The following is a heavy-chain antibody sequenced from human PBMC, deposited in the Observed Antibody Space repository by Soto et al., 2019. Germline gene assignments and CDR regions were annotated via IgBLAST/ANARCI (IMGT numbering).Heavy chain of an antibody. J-gene: IGHJ6*02. Sequence: GGSLRLSCAASGFTFSTYSMNWVRQAPGKGLEWVSSISSSGSYIYYADSVKGRFTISRDNAKNSLYLQMNSLRAEDTAVYYCARFYYDSSGYLPSPYYYYYGMDVWGQGTTVTVSS. CDR2: ISSSGSYI. D-gene: IGHD3-22*01. CDR3: ARFYYDSSGYLPSPYYYYYGMDV. CDR1: GFTFSTYS. V-gene: IGHV3-21*01.